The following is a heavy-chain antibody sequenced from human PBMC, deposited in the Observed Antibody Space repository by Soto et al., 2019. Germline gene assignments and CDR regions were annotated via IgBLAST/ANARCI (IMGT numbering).Heavy chain of an antibody. J-gene: IGHJ3*02. CDR3: ARTPLSFFIVGATVGFDI. D-gene: IGHD1-26*01. V-gene: IGHV4-30-4*08. CDR2: IYYSGST. CDR1: GGSISSGGYY. Sequence: PSETLSLTCTVSGGSISSGGYYWSWIRQHPGKGLEWIGYIYYSGSTYYNPSLKSRVTISVDTSKNQFSLKLSSVTAADTAVYYCARTPLSFFIVGATVGFDIWGQGTMVTVSS.